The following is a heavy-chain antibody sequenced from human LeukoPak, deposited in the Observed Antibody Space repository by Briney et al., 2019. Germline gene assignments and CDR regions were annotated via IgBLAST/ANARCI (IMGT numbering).Heavy chain of an antibody. D-gene: IGHD6-13*01. Sequence: GGSLRLSCAASGFTFSSYGMHWVRQAPSKGLEWVAVISYDGSNKYYADSVKGRFTISRDNSKNTLYLQMNSLRAEDTAVYYCARVRVAAAGWSEYYFDYWGQGTLFTVSS. CDR2: ISYDGSNK. CDR1: GFTFSSYG. V-gene: IGHV3-30*03. CDR3: ARVRVAAAGWSEYYFDY. J-gene: IGHJ4*02.